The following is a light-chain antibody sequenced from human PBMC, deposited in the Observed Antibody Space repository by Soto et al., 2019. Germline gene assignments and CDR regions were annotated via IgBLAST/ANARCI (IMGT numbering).Light chain of an antibody. CDR1: QYVSSSY. CDR3: QQYDSSPPGFS. J-gene: IGKJ3*01. V-gene: IGKV3-20*01. CDR2: GAS. Sequence: EIVFTQSPGTLSLYLGERATLSCRASQYVSSSYLAWYQQKPGQAPRLLIYGASSRATGIPDRFSGSGSGTDFTLTISRLEPEDFAVYYCQQYDSSPPGFSFGPGTKVDIK.